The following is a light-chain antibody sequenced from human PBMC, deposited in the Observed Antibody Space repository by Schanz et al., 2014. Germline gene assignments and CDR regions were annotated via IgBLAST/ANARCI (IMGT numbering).Light chain of an antibody. J-gene: IGLJ2*01. Sequence: QSALTQPASVSGSPGQSITISCTGTSSDVGGHNYVSWYQHHPGKAPKLMIYNVSNRPSGVSNRFSGSKSGNTASLTISGLQAEDEATYYCCSYSHSRTFVLFGGGTKLTVL. V-gene: IGLV2-14*03. CDR1: SSDVGGHNY. CDR3: CSYSHSRTFVL. CDR2: NVS.